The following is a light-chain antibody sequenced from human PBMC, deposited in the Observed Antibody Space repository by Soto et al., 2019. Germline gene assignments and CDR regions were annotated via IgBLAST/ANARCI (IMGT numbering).Light chain of an antibody. V-gene: IGKV1-5*03. Sequence: DVQMTQSPSTLSASVGDRVTITCRASHSISSSLAWYQQKPGKAPNLLIYKASILESGVPPRFSGSGSGTEFSLTISNLQPDDIATYYCQHYHSSPWTFGRGTRVEIK. CDR1: HSISSS. J-gene: IGKJ1*01. CDR2: KAS. CDR3: QHYHSSPWT.